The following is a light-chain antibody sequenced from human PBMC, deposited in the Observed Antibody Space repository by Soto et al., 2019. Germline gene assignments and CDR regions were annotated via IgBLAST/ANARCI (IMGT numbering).Light chain of an antibody. Sequence: QSALTQPPSVSGSPGQSVTISCTGTSSDVGSYNRVSWYQQPPGTAPKLMIYEVSNRPSGVPDRFSGSKSGNTASLTISGLQAEDEGDYYCNSYTSSSTYVFGTGTKVTVL. V-gene: IGLV2-18*02. CDR2: EVS. CDR3: NSYTSSSTYV. CDR1: SSDVGSYNR. J-gene: IGLJ1*01.